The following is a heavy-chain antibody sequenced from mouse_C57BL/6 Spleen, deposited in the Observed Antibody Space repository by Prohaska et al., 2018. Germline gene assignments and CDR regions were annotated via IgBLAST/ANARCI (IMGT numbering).Heavy chain of an antibody. J-gene: IGHJ2*01. CDR2: INPNNGGT. V-gene: IGHV1-26*01. D-gene: IGHD4-1*01. CDR3: AREGTGTFDY. Sequence: HGKSLEWIGDINPNNGGTSHNQKFKGKATLTVDKSSSTAYMELRSLTSEDSPVYYWAREGTGTFDYWGQGTTLTVSS.